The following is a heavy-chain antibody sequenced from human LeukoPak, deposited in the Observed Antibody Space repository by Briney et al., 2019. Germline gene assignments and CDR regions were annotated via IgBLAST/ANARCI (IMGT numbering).Heavy chain of an antibody. V-gene: IGHV3-9*01. CDR3: AKDGYSSSWYMGAFDY. CDR1: GFTFDDYA. Sequence: SLRLSCAASGFTFDDYAMHWVRQAPGKGLEWVSGISWDSGTIGYADSVKGRFTISRDNAKNSLYLQMNSLRAEDTALYYCAKDGYSSSWYMGAFDYWGQGTLVTVSS. D-gene: IGHD6-13*01. J-gene: IGHJ4*02. CDR2: ISWDSGTI.